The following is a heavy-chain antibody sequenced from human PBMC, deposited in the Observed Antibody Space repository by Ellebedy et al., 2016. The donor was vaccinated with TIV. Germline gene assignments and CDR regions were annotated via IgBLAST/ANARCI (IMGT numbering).Heavy chain of an antibody. CDR2: ISSSRSTI. V-gene: IGHV3-48*01. CDR1: GFTFSSSS. D-gene: IGHD2-15*01. Sequence: GESLKISCAASGFTFSSSSMHWVRQAPGKGLEWVSYISSSRSTIYYAGSVKGLFTISRDTAKNSLYLQMNSLRAEDTAVYYCAREMGYCSGGSCYARLYYYNGMDVWGQGTTVTVSS. J-gene: IGHJ6*02. CDR3: AREMGYCSGGSCYARLYYYNGMDV.